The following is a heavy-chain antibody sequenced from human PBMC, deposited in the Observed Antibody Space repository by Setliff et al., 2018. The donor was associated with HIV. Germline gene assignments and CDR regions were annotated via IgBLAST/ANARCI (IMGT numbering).Heavy chain of an antibody. Sequence: SVKVSCKASGGTFNTYVISWLRQAPGQGLEWVGGIIPILGVANYAQKFQGRLTITADKSTNTAYMELSSLKSDDTAVYYCARGPEEGDCSGGSCYGNFDPWGQGTLVTVS. J-gene: IGHJ5*02. CDR3: ARGPEEGDCSGGSCYGNFDP. CDR2: IIPILGVA. D-gene: IGHD2-15*01. CDR1: GGTFNTYV. V-gene: IGHV1-69*10.